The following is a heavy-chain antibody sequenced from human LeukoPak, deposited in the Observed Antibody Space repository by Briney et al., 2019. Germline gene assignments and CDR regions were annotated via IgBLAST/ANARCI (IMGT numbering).Heavy chain of an antibody. D-gene: IGHD2-8*02. CDR3: AKDPGASVSGFHMDV. CDR2: IWSDGNNR. CDR1: GFTFRNYG. J-gene: IGHJ6*03. Sequence: PGGSLRLSCATSGFTFRNYGMHWVRQATGKGLEWVSFIWSDGNNRFYAVSVKGRFTISRDNSKNMLYLQMDSLRPEDTAVYYCAKDPGASVSGFHMDVWGKGTTVIVSS. V-gene: IGHV3-30*02.